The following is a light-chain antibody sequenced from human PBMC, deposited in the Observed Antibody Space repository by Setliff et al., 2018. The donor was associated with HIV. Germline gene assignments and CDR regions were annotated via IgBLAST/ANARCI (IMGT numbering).Light chain of an antibody. Sequence: QSVLTQPASVSGSPGQSIAISCTGTSSDIGSYKFVSWYQHHPDKGPKLIIYEGSKRPSGVSNRFSASKSGNTASLTISGLQAEDEADYYCSSYVGSSAYIFGPGTKVTVL. CDR1: SSDIGSYKF. CDR3: SSYVGSSAYI. J-gene: IGLJ1*01. CDR2: EGS. V-gene: IGLV2-23*01.